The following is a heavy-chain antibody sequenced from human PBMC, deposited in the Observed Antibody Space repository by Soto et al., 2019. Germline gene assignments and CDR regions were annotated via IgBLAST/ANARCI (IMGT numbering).Heavy chain of an antibody. D-gene: IGHD5-18*01. Sequence: SETLSLTCTVSGGSISSYYWSWIRQPPGKGLEWIGYIYYSGSTNYNPSLKSRVTISVXXXXXXFXLXLXXXTATXTAVYFCARGSVWGYSYGFSDYWGQGTLVTVSS. J-gene: IGHJ4*02. V-gene: IGHV4-59*01. CDR2: IYYSGST. CDR1: GGSISSYY. CDR3: ARGSVWGYSYGFSDY.